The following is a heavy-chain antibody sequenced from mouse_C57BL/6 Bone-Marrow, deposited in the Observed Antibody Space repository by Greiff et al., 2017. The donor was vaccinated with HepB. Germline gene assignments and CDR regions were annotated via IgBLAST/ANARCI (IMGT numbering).Heavy chain of an antibody. D-gene: IGHD2-3*01. J-gene: IGHJ2*01. V-gene: IGHV1-81*01. CDR3: AIYDGYYHTLL. CDR2: IYPRSGNT. Sequence: QVQLQQSGAELARPGASVKLSCKASCYTFTSYGISWVKQRTGQGLEWIGEIYPRSGNTYYNEKFKGKATLTADKSSSTAYMELRSLTSEDSAVYFCAIYDGYYHTLLWGQGTTLTVSS. CDR1: CYTFTSYG.